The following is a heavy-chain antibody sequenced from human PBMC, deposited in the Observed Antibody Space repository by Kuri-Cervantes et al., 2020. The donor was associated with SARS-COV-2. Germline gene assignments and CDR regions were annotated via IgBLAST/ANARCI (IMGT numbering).Heavy chain of an antibody. V-gene: IGHV3-30*01. CDR1: GFTFSSYA. J-gene: IGHJ6*02. Sequence: GESLKISCAASGFTFSSYAMHWVRQAPGKGLEWVAVISYDGSNKYYADSVKGRFTISRDNSKNTLYLQMNSLRAEDTAVYYCARDQDSDSTMDVWGQGTTVTVSS. D-gene: IGHD6-13*01. CDR3: ARDQDSDSTMDV. CDR2: ISYDGSNK.